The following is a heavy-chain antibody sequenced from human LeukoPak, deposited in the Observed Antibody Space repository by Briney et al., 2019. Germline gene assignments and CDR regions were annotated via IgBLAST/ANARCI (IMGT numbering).Heavy chain of an antibody. CDR2: IRYDGSNK. Sequence: GGSLRLSCAASGFTFSTYGMHWVRQAPGKGLEWVGFIRYDGSNKNYPDSVKGRFTISRDNSRNALYLQMNSLRAEDTAVYYCAKDLEGATMHYWGQGTLVTVSS. CDR1: GFTFSTYG. V-gene: IGHV3-30*02. J-gene: IGHJ4*02. D-gene: IGHD1-26*01. CDR3: AKDLEGATMHY.